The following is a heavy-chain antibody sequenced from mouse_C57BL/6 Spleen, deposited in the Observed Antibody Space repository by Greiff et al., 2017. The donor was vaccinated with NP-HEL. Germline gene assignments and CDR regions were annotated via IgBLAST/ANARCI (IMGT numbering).Heavy chain of an antibody. CDR3: ARSRLLRFYAKDY. CDR2: INPSTGGT. V-gene: IGHV1-42*01. CDR1: GYSFTGYY. J-gene: IGHJ4*01. Sequence: EVQLQQSGPELVKPGASVKISCKASGYSFTGYYMNWVKQSPEKSLEWIGEINPSTGGTTYNQKFKAKATLTVDKSSSTAYMQFKSLTSEDSAVYDCARSRLLRFYAKDYWGQGTSVT. D-gene: IGHD1-1*01.